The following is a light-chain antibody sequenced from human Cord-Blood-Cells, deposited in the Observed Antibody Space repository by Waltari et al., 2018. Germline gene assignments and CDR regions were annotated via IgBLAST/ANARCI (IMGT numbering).Light chain of an antibody. CDR2: EGS. V-gene: IGLV2-23*01. Sequence: QSALTQPASASGSPGQSITISCTGTSSDVGCYNSVSWYQKQPGKAPKLMIYEGSKRPSGVSKRFSGSKSGNTASLTISGLQAEDDADYYCCSYAGSSTWVFGGGTKLTVL. J-gene: IGLJ3*02. CDR3: CSYAGSSTWV. CDR1: SSDVGCYNS.